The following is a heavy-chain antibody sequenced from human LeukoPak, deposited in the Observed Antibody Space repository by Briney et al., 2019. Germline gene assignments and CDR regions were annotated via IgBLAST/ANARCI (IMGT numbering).Heavy chain of an antibody. J-gene: IGHJ4*02. D-gene: IGHD2-8*01. CDR3: AGGRVYAINY. Sequence: SETLSLTCTIHGGSFGGFYWTWIRQSPGRGLEWIGEVNYSGTTNCNPSLKSRVTISVDTSKNQFSLKLSSVTAADTAVYYCAGGRVYAINYWGQGTLVTVSS. CDR2: VNYSGTT. CDR1: GGSFGGFY. V-gene: IGHV4-34*01.